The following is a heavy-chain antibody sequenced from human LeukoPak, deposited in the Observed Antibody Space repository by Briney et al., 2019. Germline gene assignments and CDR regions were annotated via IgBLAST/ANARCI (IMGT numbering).Heavy chain of an antibody. CDR3: ARDSTSLRAFDI. D-gene: IGHD1-14*01. CDR2: INPNSGGT. Sequence: GASVKVSCKASGYTFTGYYMHWVRQAPGQGLEWVGRINPNSGGTNYAQKFQGRVTMTRDTSISTAYMELSRLRSDDTAVYYCARDSTSLRAFDIWGQGTMVTVSS. J-gene: IGHJ3*02. V-gene: IGHV1-2*06. CDR1: GYTFTGYY.